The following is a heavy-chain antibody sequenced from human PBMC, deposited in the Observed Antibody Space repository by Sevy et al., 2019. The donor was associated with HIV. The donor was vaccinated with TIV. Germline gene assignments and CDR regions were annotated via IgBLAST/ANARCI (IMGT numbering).Heavy chain of an antibody. V-gene: IGHV3-23*01. CDR2: ISGSGGSP. J-gene: IGHJ6*02. CDR1: GFTISTYT. D-gene: IGHD2-15*01. Sequence: GGSLRLSCAASGFTISTYTMNWVRQAPGKGLEWVSGISGSGGSPYQADSEKGRLTISRDNSKNTLYLQMNSLRAEDTAVYYCAKGDRTFYGMDVWGQGTTVTVSS. CDR3: AKGDRTFYGMDV.